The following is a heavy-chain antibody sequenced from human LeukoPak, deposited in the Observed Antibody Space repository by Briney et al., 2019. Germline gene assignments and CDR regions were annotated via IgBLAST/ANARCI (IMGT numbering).Heavy chain of an antibody. CDR2: IHHSGRT. CDR3: ARRRGYDYVWFDP. V-gene: IGHV4-39*01. Sequence: PSETLSLTCTVSGGSISSSSYYFWSWIRQPPGKGLEWIGSIHHSGRTSYNTSLKSRVTISVDASKNQFSLRLSSVTAADTAVYFCARRRGYDYVWFDPWGQGTLVTVSS. D-gene: IGHD3-16*01. J-gene: IGHJ5*02. CDR1: GGSISSSSYY.